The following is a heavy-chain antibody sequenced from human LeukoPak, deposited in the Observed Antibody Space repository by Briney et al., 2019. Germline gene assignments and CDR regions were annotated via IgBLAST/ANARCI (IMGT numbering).Heavy chain of an antibody. V-gene: IGHV4-59*08. J-gene: IGHJ4*02. CDR2: IYYSGST. CDR1: GVSISIYY. Sequence: SETLSLTCTVSGVSISIYYWSWIRQPPGKGLEWIGDIYYSGSTNYNPSLKSRVTISVDTSKNQFSLRLSSVTAADTAVYYSARLASGSYGPLTPFDYWGQGTLVTVSS. CDR3: ARLASGSYGPLTPFDY. D-gene: IGHD1-26*01.